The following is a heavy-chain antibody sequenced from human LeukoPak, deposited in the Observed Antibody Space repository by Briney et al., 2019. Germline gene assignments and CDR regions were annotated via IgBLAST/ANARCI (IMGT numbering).Heavy chain of an antibody. CDR2: ISSSGSTI. D-gene: IGHD1-14*01. Sequence: GGSLRLSCAASGFTFSSYEMNWVLQATGKWLEWVSYISSSGSTIYYADSVKGRFTISRDKAKNSLYLQMNSLRAEDTAVYYCARAKYNVRGIDSWGQGTLVTVSS. CDR3: ARAKYNVRGIDS. V-gene: IGHV3-48*03. CDR1: GFTFSSYE. J-gene: IGHJ4*02.